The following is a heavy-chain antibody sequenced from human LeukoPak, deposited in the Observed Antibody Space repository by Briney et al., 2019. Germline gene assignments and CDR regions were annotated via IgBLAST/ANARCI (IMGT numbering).Heavy chain of an antibody. CDR2: IYYSGST. CDR1: GGSMSSNY. D-gene: IGHD3-3*01. CDR3: ARDSGGSGYLWFDP. V-gene: IGHV4-59*01. J-gene: IGHJ5*02. Sequence: PSETLSLTCTVSGGSMSSNYWSWIRQPPGKGPEWIGYIYYSGSTNYNPSLKSRVSISVDASKNQFSLRLNSVTAADTAVYYCARDSGGSGYLWFDPWGQGTLVTVSS.